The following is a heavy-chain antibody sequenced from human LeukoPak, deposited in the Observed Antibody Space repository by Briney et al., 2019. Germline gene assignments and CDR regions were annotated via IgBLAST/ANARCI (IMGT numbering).Heavy chain of an antibody. V-gene: IGHV3-21*01. J-gene: IGHJ3*02. CDR1: GFTFSSYS. D-gene: IGHD3-16*01. Sequence: GGSLRLSCAASGFTFSSYSMNWVRQAPGKGLEWVSSISSSSSYIYYADSVKGRFTISRDSAKNSLYLQMNSLRAEDTAVYYCASVRQANAFDIWGQGTMVTVSS. CDR2: ISSSSSYI. CDR3: ASVRQANAFDI.